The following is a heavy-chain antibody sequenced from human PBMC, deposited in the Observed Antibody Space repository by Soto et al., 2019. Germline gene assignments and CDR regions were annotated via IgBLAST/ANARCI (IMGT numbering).Heavy chain of an antibody. CDR1: GGSINSGAYY. CDR3: ARVYDATLNS. Sequence: QLQLQESGPGLVKPSETLSLTCTVSGGSINSGAYYWGWIRQPPGMGLEWIGSIYYSGTTYYNPSLKSRATISIGASQNHFSLILSSVTAADTAVYYCARVYDATLNSWGQGTLVTVSS. J-gene: IGHJ5*02. D-gene: IGHD5-12*01. V-gene: IGHV4-39*02. CDR2: IYYSGTT.